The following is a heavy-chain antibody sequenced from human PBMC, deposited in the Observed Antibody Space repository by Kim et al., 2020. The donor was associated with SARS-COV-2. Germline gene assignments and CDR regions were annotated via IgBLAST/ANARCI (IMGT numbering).Heavy chain of an antibody. CDR1: GFTFNNYG. V-gene: IGHV3-30*18. CDR2: ISYEGSKK. Sequence: GGSLRLSCAASGFTFNNYGMHWVRQAPGKGLEWVAFISYEGSKKHYVDSVKGRFTISRDNSKNTLYLQMNSLRAEDTAVYYCAKHRYIFDLNSCYCMDL. J-gene: IGHJ6*01. CDR3: AKHRYIFDLNSCYCMDL. D-gene: IGHD2-15*01.